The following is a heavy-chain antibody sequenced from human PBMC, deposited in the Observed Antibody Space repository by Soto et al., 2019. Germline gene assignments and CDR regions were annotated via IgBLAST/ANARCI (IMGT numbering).Heavy chain of an antibody. CDR2: IWYDGSNK. CDR1: GYTFSSYG. V-gene: IGHV3-33*01. D-gene: IGHD3-10*01. CDR3: ARGSHYYGSGSYYNLDY. Sequence: QVQLVESGRGVVQPGRSLRLSCAASGYTFSSYGMHWVRQAPGKGLEWVAVIWYDGSNKYYADSVKGRFTISRDNSKNTLYLQMNSLRAEDTAVYYCARGSHYYGSGSYYNLDYWGQGTLVTVSS. J-gene: IGHJ4*02.